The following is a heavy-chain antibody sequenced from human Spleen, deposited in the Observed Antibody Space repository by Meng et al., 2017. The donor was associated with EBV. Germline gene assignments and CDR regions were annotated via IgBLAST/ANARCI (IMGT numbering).Heavy chain of an antibody. Sequence: GRRQRWGQGLVKPSGTLSLTCVVSGGSSVRVTWWSWVRQPPGKGLEWIADFFHSGNTNYNASLKSRVSISVDKSKNQFSLDLTSVTAADTAVYYCAAVLASTGTKWGQGTLVTVSS. J-gene: IGHJ4*02. CDR2: FFHSGNT. D-gene: IGHD1-7*01. CDR1: GGSSVRVTW. CDR3: AAVLASTGTK. V-gene: IGHV4-4*02.